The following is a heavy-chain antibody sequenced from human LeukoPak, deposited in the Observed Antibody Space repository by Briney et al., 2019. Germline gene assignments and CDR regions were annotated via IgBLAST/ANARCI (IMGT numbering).Heavy chain of an antibody. CDR3: ARDLYSSSWYAIHPLFGP. Sequence: ASVKVSCKASGYTFTGYYMHWVRQAPGQGLEWMGWINPNSGGTNYAQKFQGRVTMTRDTSISTAYMELSRLRSDDTAVYYCARDLYSSSWYAIHPLFGPWGQGTLVTVSS. V-gene: IGHV1-2*02. CDR1: GYTFTGYY. J-gene: IGHJ5*02. D-gene: IGHD6-13*01. CDR2: INPNSGGT.